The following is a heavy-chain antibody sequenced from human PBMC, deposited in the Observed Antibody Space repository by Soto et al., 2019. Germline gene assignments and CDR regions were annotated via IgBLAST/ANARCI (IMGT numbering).Heavy chain of an antibody. Sequence: QVQLVESGGGVVQPGRSLRLSCAASGFTFSSYGMHWVRQAPGKGLEWVAVIWYDGSNKYYADSVKGRFTISRDNSKNTLYLQMNSLRAEDTAVYYCARDGDEKGYCSSTSCRDAFDIWGQGTMVTVSS. D-gene: IGHD2-2*01. CDR1: GFTFSSYG. V-gene: IGHV3-33*01. CDR2: IWYDGSNK. J-gene: IGHJ3*02. CDR3: ARDGDEKGYCSSTSCRDAFDI.